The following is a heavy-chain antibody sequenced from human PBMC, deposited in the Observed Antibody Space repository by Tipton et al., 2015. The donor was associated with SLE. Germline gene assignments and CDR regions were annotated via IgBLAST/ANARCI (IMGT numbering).Heavy chain of an antibody. V-gene: IGHV3-9*03. D-gene: IGHD1-7*01. CDR1: GFSFDDYA. J-gene: IGHJ3*02. CDR2: ISWNSGSI. CDR3: AKASYHWHYVGEFDM. Sequence: SLRLSCAASGFSFDDYAMHWVRQAPGKGLEWVSGISWNSGSIDYADSVEGRFTISRDNAKNSLYLQMNSLRVEDMALYYCAKASYHWHYVGEFDMWGQGTMVTVSS.